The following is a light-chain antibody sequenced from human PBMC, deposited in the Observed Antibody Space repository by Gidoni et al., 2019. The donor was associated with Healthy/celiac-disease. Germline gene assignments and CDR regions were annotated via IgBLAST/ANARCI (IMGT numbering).Light chain of an antibody. CDR3: QQYNSYSGT. CDR2: KAS. CDR1: QSISSW. J-gene: IGKJ3*01. V-gene: IGKV1-5*03. Sequence: DIQMTQSPSTLSASVGDRVTITCRASQSISSWLVWYQQKPGKDPKLLIYKASSIESGGQSRFSGSGSGTEFTLTISSLQPDDFATYYCQQYNSYSGTFGPGTKVDIK.